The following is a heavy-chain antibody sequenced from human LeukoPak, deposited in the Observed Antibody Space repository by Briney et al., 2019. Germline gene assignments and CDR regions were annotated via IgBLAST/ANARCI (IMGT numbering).Heavy chain of an antibody. Sequence: TVSSRRLPCSASGFPFVVYAMHWVRPAPGKGLEWVAGISWKGDKIDSGDSVKGQHTNSRDNAKNSLYLQMNSLRAQDTALYYCVFDFKGQAGTTAFAHWGQGTPVTVSS. D-gene: IGHD1-7*01. CDR1: GFPFVVYA. J-gene: IGHJ4*02. CDR2: ISWKGDKI. V-gene: IGHV3-9*01. CDR3: VFDFKGQAGTTAFAH.